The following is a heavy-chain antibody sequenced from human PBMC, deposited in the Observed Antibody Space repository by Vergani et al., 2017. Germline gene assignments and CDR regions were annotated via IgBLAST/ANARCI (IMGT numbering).Heavy chain of an antibody. Sequence: QVQLQESGPGLVKPSQTLSLTCTVSGGSISSGGYYWSWIRQHPGKGLEWIGYIYYSGSTYYNPSLKSRVTISVDTSKNQFSLKLSSVTAADTSVYYCARDGVAVAGTTPARYYYYMDVWGKGP. V-gene: IGHV4-31*03. CDR1: GGSISSGGYY. J-gene: IGHJ6*03. CDR2: IYYSGST. D-gene: IGHD6-19*01. CDR3: ARDGVAVAGTTPARYYYYMDV.